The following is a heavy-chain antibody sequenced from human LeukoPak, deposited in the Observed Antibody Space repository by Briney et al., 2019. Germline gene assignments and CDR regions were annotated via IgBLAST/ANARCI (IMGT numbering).Heavy chain of an antibody. Sequence: PGGSLRLSCAGSGVTFSSAWMNWVRQAPGEGLEWVARIKTKGEGGPTEHAAPVKGRFTISRDDSENTLYLQINSLKIEDTAVYYCTADVSDSSGPSHDYWGQGTLVTVSS. D-gene: IGHD3-22*01. CDR2: IKTKGEGGPT. CDR3: TADVSDSSGPSHDY. V-gene: IGHV3-15*01. J-gene: IGHJ4*02. CDR1: GVTFSSAW.